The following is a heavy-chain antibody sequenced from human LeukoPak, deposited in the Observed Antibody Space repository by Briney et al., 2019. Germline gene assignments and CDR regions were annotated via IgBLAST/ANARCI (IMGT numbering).Heavy chain of an antibody. CDR1: GFTFSSYA. J-gene: IGHJ4*02. CDR3: ARDLRKRDGYNYYY. D-gene: IGHD5-24*01. V-gene: IGHV3-30*04. Sequence: GRSLRLSCAASGFTFSSYAMHWVRQAPGKGLEWVAVISYDGSNKYYADSVKGRFTISRDNSKNTLYLQMNSLRAEDTAVYYCARDLRKRDGYNYYYWGQGTLVTVSS. CDR2: ISYDGSNK.